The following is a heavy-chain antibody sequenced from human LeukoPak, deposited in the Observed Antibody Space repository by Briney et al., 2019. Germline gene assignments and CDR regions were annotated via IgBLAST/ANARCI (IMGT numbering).Heavy chain of an antibody. CDR1: GFSVSSYG. CDR2: IRYDETNK. J-gene: IGHJ4*02. CDR3: AKDLRYNWNDVADY. Sequence: GGSLRLSCAASGFSVSSYGTHWVRQAPGKGLEWVAFIRYDETNKHYADSVKGRFTISRDNAKNTLYLQMNSLRAEDTAVYYCAKDLRYNWNDVADYWGQGALVTVSS. D-gene: IGHD1-20*01. V-gene: IGHV3-30*02.